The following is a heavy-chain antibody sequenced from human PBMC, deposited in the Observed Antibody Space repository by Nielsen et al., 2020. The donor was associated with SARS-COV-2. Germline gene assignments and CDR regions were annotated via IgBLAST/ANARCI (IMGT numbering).Heavy chain of an antibody. D-gene: IGHD3-22*01. J-gene: IGHJ1*01. CDR1: GGSFTGYF. CDR3: TGGLGYYDPRVYFQH. V-gene: IGHV4-34*01. Sequence: SETLSLTCEVSGGSFTGYFRSWIRQPPGGGLEWIGDIDHSGTTYYNPSLKSRVSISVDTSKNQFSLHLTSVTAADTAVYYCTGGLGYYDPRVYFQHWGQGTLVTVSS. CDR2: IDHSGTT.